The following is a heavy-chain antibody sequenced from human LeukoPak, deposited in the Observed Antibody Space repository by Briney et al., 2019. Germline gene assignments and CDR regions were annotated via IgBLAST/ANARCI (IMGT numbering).Heavy chain of an antibody. CDR2: LKSKRDGGTT. CDR1: GFSFSRAW. J-gene: IGHJ4*02. CDR3: TTGSVGATHDGY. D-gene: IGHD1-26*01. Sequence: GGSQRLSCAASGFSFSRAWMNWVRQAPGKGLEWVGRLKSKRDGGTTDYAAPVKGRFTISRDDSKNTLYLQMNNLKTEDTAVYYCTTGSVGATHDGYWGQGTLVTVSS. V-gene: IGHV3-15*01.